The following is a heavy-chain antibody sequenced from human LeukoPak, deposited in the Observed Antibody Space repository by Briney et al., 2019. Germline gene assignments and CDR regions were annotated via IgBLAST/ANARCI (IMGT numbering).Heavy chain of an antibody. V-gene: IGHV1-3*01. Sequence: GASVKVSCKASGYTFTSYAMHWVRQSPGQRLEWMGWINAGNGNTKYSQKFQGRVTITRDTSASTAYMELSSLRSEDTAVYYCALGFMVRGVLPLYYGMDVWGQGTTVTVSS. CDR3: ALGFMVRGVLPLYYGMDV. CDR2: INAGNGNT. D-gene: IGHD3-10*01. J-gene: IGHJ6*02. CDR1: GYTFTSYA.